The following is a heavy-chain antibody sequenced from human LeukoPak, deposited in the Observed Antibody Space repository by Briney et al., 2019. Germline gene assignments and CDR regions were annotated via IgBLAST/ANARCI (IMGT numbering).Heavy chain of an antibody. V-gene: IGHV3-23*01. CDR2: SGSGGSP. CDR3: VKGGSGWYPGFEY. CDR1: GFTFSNYA. J-gene: IGHJ4*02. Sequence: GGSLRLSCTASGFTFSNYAMGWARQAPGKGLAWVSVSGSGGSPFYADSVKGRFTISRDNSKNTLYLQMNSLRAEDTAVYYCVKGGSGWYPGFEYWGQGALVTVSS. D-gene: IGHD6-19*01.